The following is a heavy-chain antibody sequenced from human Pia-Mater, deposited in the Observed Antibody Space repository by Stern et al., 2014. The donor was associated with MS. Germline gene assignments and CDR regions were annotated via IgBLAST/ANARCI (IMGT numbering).Heavy chain of an antibody. J-gene: IGHJ6*02. CDR3: ARTTYDVEV. V-gene: IGHV2-70*04. Sequence: QVTLMESGPALVKPTQTLTLTCTFSGFSLTTTGMRVSWIRQPPGKDLEWLARTDWDDEKFYRTSLKNRLTTTNDTTNNQEVLTMTNMDPVDTGTYYCARTTYDVEVWGLGTPVTVPS. CDR1: GFSLTTTGMR. CDR2: TDWDDEK.